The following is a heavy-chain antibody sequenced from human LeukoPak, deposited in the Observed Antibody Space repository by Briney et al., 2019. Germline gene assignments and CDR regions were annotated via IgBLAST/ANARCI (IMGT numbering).Heavy chain of an antibody. CDR1: GFTVSSNY. CDR3: ASYDSSGYFDY. D-gene: IGHD3-22*01. CDR2: IYSSGST. V-gene: IGHV3-53*01. J-gene: IGHJ4*02. Sequence: GGSLRLSCAASGFTVSSNYMSWVRQAPGKGLEWVSVIYSSGSTYYADSVKGRFTISRDNSKNTLYLRMNSLRAEDTAVYYCASYDSSGYFDYWGQGTLVTVSS.